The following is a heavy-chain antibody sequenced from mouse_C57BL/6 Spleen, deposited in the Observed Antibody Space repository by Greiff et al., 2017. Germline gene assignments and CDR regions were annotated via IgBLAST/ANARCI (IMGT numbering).Heavy chain of an antibody. CDR2: IDPSDSYT. V-gene: IGHV1-69*01. Sequence: VQLQQPGAELVMPGASVKLSCKASGYTFTSYWMHWVKQRPGQGLEWIGEIDPSDSYTNYNQKFKGKSTLTVDKSSSTAYMQLSSLTSEDSAVYYCARFWLPYYFDYWGQGTTLTVSS. J-gene: IGHJ2*01. CDR1: GYTFTSYW. CDR3: ARFWLPYYFDY. D-gene: IGHD2-2*01.